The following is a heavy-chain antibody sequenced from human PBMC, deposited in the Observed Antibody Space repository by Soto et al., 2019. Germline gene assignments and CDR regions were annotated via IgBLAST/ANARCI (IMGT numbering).Heavy chain of an antibody. J-gene: IGHJ4*02. Sequence: QVHLVESGGGVVQPGRSLRLSCAASGFTFSSFGMHWVRQAPGKGLEWVAVISYDENSKYYAESVTGRFTISRDNSKNTLYLEMNSLRAEDTALYYCAKEGVGTTVGTSHGIGDFCGQGTLVTVSS. D-gene: IGHD4-17*01. V-gene: IGHV3-30*18. CDR1: GFTFSSFG. CDR3: AKEGVGTTVGTSHGIGDF. CDR2: ISYDENSK.